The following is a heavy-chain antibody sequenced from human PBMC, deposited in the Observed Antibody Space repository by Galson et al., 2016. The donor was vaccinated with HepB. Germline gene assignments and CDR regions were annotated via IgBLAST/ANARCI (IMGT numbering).Heavy chain of an antibody. CDR1: GFTFSTCS. CDR2: ISYDGSNK. J-gene: IGHJ3*02. CDR3: ASQKRKHGSGWYFAFDI. V-gene: IGHV3-30-3*01. D-gene: IGHD6-19*01. Sequence: SLRLSCAASGFTFSTCSMHWVRQAPGKGLEWVAVISYDGSNKYYADSVKGRFTISRDNSKNTLYLKMNRVRSEDTAVYYCASQKRKHGSGWYFAFDIWGRGTMVTVSS.